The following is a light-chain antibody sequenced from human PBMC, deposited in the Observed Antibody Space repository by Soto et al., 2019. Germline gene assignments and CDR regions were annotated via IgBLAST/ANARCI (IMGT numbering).Light chain of an antibody. CDR1: SRGVGGYNF. Sequence: QSALTQPASVSGSTGQSITISCIGTSRGVGGYNFVSWYQQHPGKVPKLMIYDVSNRPSGISNRFSGSKSGNTASLTISGLQAEDEADYYCSSYSDTSTSTILVFGGGTKLTVL. V-gene: IGLV2-14*03. CDR2: DVS. CDR3: SSYSDTSTSTILV. J-gene: IGLJ2*01.